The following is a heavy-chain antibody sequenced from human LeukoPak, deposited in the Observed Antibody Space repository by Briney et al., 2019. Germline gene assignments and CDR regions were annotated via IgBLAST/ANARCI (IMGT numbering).Heavy chain of an antibody. CDR2: IYPGDSDT. CDR3: ASISYYYDSSGSRDDAFDI. CDR1: GYSFTSYW. D-gene: IGHD3-22*01. J-gene: IGHJ3*02. V-gene: IGHV5-51*01. Sequence: GESLKISCKGSGYSFTSYWIGWVRQMPGKGLEWMGIIYPGDSDTRYSPSFQGQVTISADKSISTAYLQWSSLKASDTAMYYCASISYYYDSSGSRDDAFDIWGQGTMVTVSS.